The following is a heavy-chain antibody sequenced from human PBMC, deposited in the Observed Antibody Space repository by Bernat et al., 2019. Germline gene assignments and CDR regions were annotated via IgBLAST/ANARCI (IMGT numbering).Heavy chain of an antibody. D-gene: IGHD3-10*01. CDR2: IWYDGSNK. CDR1: GFTFSSYG. V-gene: IGHV3-33*01. Sequence: QVQLVESGGGVVQPGRSLRLSCAASGFTFSSYGMHWVRQAPGKGLEWVAVIWYDGSNKYYVDSVKGRFTISRDNSKNTLYLQMNSLRAEDTAVYYCARDPMVRGVISAFDIWGQGTMVTVSS. CDR3: ARDPMVRGVISAFDI. J-gene: IGHJ3*02.